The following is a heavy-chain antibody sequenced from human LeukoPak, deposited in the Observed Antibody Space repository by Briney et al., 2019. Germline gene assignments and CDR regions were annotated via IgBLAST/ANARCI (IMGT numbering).Heavy chain of an antibody. CDR2: ISSSSSTI. V-gene: IGHV3-48*04. Sequence: GGSLRLSCAASGFTFSSYSMNWVRQALGKGLEWVSYISSSSSTIYYADSVKGRFTISRDNAKNSLYLQMNSLRAEDTAVYYCATSQDYDYVWGSYRPDYWGQGTLVTVSS. J-gene: IGHJ4*02. CDR1: GFTFSSYS. CDR3: ATSQDYDYVWGSYRPDY. D-gene: IGHD3-16*02.